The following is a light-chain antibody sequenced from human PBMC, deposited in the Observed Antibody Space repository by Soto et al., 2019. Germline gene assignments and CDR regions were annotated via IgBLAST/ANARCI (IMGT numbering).Light chain of an antibody. J-gene: IGLJ7*01. CDR3: CSYAGSPV. CDR2: EVS. V-gene: IGLV2-23*02. CDR1: SSDVGSYNL. Sequence: QSVLTQPASVSGSPGQSITISCTGSSSDVGSYNLVSWYQQLPGKAPKLMIYEVSRRPSGVSTRFSGSKSGNTASLTISGLQAEDEADYYCCSYAGSPVFGGGTQLTVL.